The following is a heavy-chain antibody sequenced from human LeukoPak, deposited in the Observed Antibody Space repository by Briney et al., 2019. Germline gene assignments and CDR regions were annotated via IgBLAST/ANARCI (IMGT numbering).Heavy chain of an antibody. V-gene: IGHV4-4*07. CDR1: GGSISSYY. CDR2: IYTSGST. CDR3: ARDCSGGSCYSGYYYYYMDV. Sequence: PSETLSLTCTVFGGSISSYYWSWIRQPAGKGLEWIGRIYTSGSTNYNPSLKSRVTISVDKSKNQFSLKLSSVTAADTAVYYCARDCSGGSCYSGYYYYYMDVWGKGTTVTVSS. J-gene: IGHJ6*03. D-gene: IGHD2-15*01.